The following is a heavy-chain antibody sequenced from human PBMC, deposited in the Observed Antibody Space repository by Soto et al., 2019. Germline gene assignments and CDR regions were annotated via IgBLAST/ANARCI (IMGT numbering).Heavy chain of an antibody. J-gene: IGHJ6*02. CDR1: GFTFSSYG. CDR3: AKTAVLLWFGELLSCGMDV. D-gene: IGHD3-10*01. Sequence: QVQLVESGGGVVQPGRSLRLSCAASGFTFSSYGMHWVRQAPGKGLEWVAVISYDGSNKYYADSVKGRFTISRDNSKNTLYLQMNSLRAEDTAVYYCAKTAVLLWFGELLSCGMDVWGQGTTVTVSS. CDR2: ISYDGSNK. V-gene: IGHV3-30*18.